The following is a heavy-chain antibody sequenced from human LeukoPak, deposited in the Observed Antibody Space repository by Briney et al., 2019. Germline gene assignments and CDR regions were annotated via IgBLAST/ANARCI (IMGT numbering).Heavy chain of an antibody. CDR2: ISAYNGNT. J-gene: IGHJ6*02. CDR1: GYTFTSYG. Sequence: ASVKVSCKASGYTFTSYGISWVRQAPGQGLEWMGWISAYNGNTNYAQKLQGRVTMTTDTSTSTAYMELRSLRSDDTAVYYCARDRSSSWYPALFYHYYYGMDVWGQGTTVTVSS. D-gene: IGHD6-13*01. V-gene: IGHV1-18*01. CDR3: ARDRSSSWYPALFYHYYYGMDV.